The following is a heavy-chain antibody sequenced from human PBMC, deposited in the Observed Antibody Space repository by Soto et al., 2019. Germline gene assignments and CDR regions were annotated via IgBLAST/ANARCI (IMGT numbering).Heavy chain of an antibody. CDR2: IYSGGNT. V-gene: IGHV3-66*01. Sequence: PGGSLRLSCVASGFTVSSNYMSWVRQTPGKGLEWVSVIYSGGNTYYADSVKGRFSISRDNSKNTLYLQMNSLRAEDTAIYYCARDRDGFDSFDIWGQGTMVTLSS. CDR3: ARDRDGFDSFDI. CDR1: GFTVSSNY. J-gene: IGHJ3*02.